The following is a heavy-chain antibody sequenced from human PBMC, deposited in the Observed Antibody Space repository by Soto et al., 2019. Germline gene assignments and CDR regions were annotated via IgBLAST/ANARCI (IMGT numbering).Heavy chain of an antibody. CDR2: ISYDGSNK. V-gene: IGHV3-30*03. CDR1: GFTFSSYG. D-gene: IGHD1-26*01. CDR3: TRDDVHIDDDSYYGVYMDV. J-gene: IGHJ6*03. Sequence: GGSLRLSCAASGFTFSSYGMHWVRQAPGKGLEWVAVISYDGSNKYYADSVKGRFTISRDNSKNTLFLQMNSLRVEDTAVYYSTRDDVHIDDDSYYGVYMDVWGKGTTVTVSS.